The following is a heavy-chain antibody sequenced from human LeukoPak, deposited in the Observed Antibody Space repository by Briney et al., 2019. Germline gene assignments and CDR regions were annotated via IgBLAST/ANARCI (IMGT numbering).Heavy chain of an antibody. J-gene: IGHJ4*02. CDR2: ISGSGGST. V-gene: IGHV3-23*01. Sequence: GGSLRLSCAASGFTFISYAMSWVRQAPGKGLEWVSAISGSGGSTYYADSVKGRFTISRDNSKNTLYLQMNSLRAEDTAVYYCAKGTLQWELYFDCWGQGTLVTVAS. D-gene: IGHD1-26*01. CDR1: GFTFISYA. CDR3: AKGTLQWELYFDC.